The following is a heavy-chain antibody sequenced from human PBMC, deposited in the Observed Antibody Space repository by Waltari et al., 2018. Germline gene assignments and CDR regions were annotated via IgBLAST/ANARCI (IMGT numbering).Heavy chain of an antibody. D-gene: IGHD6-19*01. V-gene: IGHV4-61*08. J-gene: IGHJ4*02. CDR1: GGSVSSGGYD. CDR2: IYYSGSN. Sequence: QVQLQESGPGLVKPSETLSLTCTVSGGSVSSGGYDWSWIRQPPGTGREWIGYIYYSGSNNYNPSLKSRVTISVDTSKNQFSLKLSSVTAADTAVYYWARGPGLGYWGQGTLVTVSS. CDR3: ARGPGLGY.